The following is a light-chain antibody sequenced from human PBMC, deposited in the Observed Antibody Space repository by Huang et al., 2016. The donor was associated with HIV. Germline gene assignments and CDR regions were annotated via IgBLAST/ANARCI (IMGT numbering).Light chain of an antibody. CDR3: QQYYTTPYT. CDR2: WAS. J-gene: IGKJ2*01. Sequence: DIVMTQSPDSLAVSLGERATIKCKSSQSIFFRSNSENSFGWYQQKPGQPPKLRIFWASTRASGVPDRFSGSGSGTDFTLTISSLQAEDVAVYYCQQYYTTPYTFGQGTKLDIK. CDR1: QSIFFRSNSENS. V-gene: IGKV4-1*01.